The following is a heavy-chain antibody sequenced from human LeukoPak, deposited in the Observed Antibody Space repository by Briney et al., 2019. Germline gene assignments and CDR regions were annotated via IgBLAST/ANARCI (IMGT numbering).Heavy chain of an antibody. CDR3: ARHPHYYDSSGYSQVDY. J-gene: IGHJ4*02. CDR1: GYSLTSYW. Sequence: GESLKISCKGSGYSLTSYWIGWVRQMPGKGLEWMGIIYPGDSDTRYSPSFQGQVTISADKSISTAYLQWSSLKASDTAMYYCARHPHYYDSSGYSQVDYWGQGTLVTVSS. V-gene: IGHV5-51*01. D-gene: IGHD3-22*01. CDR2: IYPGDSDT.